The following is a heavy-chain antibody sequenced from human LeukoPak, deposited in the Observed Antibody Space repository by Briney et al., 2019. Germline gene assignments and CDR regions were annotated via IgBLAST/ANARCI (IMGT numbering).Heavy chain of an antibody. CDR1: GGSFSGYY. CDR2: INHSGST. V-gene: IGHV4-34*01. CDR3: VVAARRRGVDY. D-gene: IGHD6-6*01. J-gene: IGHJ4*02. Sequence: SETLSLTCAVYGGSFSGYYWSWIRQPPGKGLEWIGEINHSGSTNYNPSLKSRVTISVDTSKNQFSLKLSSVTAADTAVYYCVVAARRRGVDYWGQGTLVTVPS.